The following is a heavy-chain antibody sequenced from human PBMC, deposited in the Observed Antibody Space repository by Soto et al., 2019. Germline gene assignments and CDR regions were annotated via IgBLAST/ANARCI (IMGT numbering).Heavy chain of an antibody. CDR2: ISDDGSTA. CDR3: ARGPRVSSTGTGAH. CDR1: GFIFSAYW. Sequence: GGSLRLSCAVSGFIFSAYWMHWVRQVPGKGLTWVSRISDDGSTATYADSVKGRFIISRDNAKNTLYLEMNTLRADDSGLYYCARGPRVSSTGTGAHWGRGTLVTVSS. V-gene: IGHV3-74*01. J-gene: IGHJ4*02. D-gene: IGHD1-1*01.